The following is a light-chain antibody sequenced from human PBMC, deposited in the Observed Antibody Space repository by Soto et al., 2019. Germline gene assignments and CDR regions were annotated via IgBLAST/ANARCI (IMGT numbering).Light chain of an antibody. J-gene: IGKJ2*01. CDR1: QSVSSSY. CDR2: GAS. CDR3: QQYGSSPYT. V-gene: IGKV3-20*01. Sequence: EIVLTQSPGTLSLSPGERATLSCRPSQSVSSSYLAWNQQKPGQAPRLLIYGASSRATGIPDRFSGSGSGTDFTLTISRLEPEDFAVYYCQQYGSSPYTFGQGTKLEIK.